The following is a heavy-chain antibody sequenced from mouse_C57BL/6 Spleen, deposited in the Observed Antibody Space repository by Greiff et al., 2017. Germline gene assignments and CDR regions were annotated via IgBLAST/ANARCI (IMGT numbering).Heavy chain of an antibody. D-gene: IGHD1-1*01. J-gene: IGHJ1*03. V-gene: IGHV1-55*01. CDR3: ARSITTVVATDWYFDV. Sequence: KPGQGLEWTGDIYPGSGSTNYIQKFKSKATRTVDTSSSTAYMQLSTLTSEDSAVYYFARSITTVVATDWYFDVWGKGTTVTVSS. CDR2: IYPGSGST.